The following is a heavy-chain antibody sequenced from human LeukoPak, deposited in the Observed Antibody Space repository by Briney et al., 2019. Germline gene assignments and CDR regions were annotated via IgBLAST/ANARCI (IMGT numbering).Heavy chain of an antibody. V-gene: IGHV3-20*04. D-gene: IGHD5-24*01. J-gene: IGHJ4*02. Sequence: GRFLRLSCAASGFTFGDYDMSWGRRSPGRGLEWVSGSNWSGGSTGYEDSVKGRFTVSRDNAKNSLYLHMDSLRAEDTALYYCARGWPQLGYFHYWGQGTLVTASS. CDR1: GFTFGDYD. CDR2: SNWSGGST. CDR3: ARGWPQLGYFHY.